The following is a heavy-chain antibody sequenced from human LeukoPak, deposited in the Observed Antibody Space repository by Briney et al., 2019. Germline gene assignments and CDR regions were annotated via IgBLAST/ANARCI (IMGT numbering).Heavy chain of an antibody. CDR3: ARGSPPRRNYDSSGYYSYYFDY. CDR1: GGTFSSYS. V-gene: IGHV1-18*01. CDR2: ISAYNGNT. J-gene: IGHJ4*02. Sequence: GASVKVSCKASGGTFSSYSLSWVRQAPGQGLEWVGWISAYNGNTKYAQKFQGRVTMTTDASTSTVYMELRSLRSDDTAVYYCARGSPPRRNYDSSGYYSYYFDYWGQGTLVTVSS. D-gene: IGHD3-22*01.